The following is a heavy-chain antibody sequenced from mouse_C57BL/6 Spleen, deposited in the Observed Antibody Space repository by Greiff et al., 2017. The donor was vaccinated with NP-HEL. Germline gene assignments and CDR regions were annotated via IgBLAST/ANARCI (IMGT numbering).Heavy chain of an antibody. CDR1: GYAFTNYL. J-gene: IGHJ4*01. V-gene: IGHV1-54*01. Sequence: VQLQESGAELVRPGTSVKVSCKASGYAFTNYLIEWVKQRPGQGLEWIGVINPGSGGTNYNEKFKGKATLTADKSSSTAYMQLSSLTSEDSAVYFCARCGSSLYYAMDDWGQGTSVTVSS. D-gene: IGHD1-1*01. CDR2: INPGSGGT. CDR3: ARCGSSLYYAMDD.